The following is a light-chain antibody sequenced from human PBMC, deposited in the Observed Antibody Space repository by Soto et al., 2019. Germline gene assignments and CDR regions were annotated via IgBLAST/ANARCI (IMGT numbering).Light chain of an antibody. V-gene: IGKV1-39*01. Sequence: DIPMTQSPSSLSASVGDRVTITCRASQSISSYLNWYQQKPGKAPKLLIYAASSLQSGVPSRFRGRGSWTDFTLTISSSQPEDFATYYCQQSYSTPPIAFGQGTRLEIK. J-gene: IGKJ5*01. CDR3: QQSYSTPPIA. CDR1: QSISSY. CDR2: AAS.